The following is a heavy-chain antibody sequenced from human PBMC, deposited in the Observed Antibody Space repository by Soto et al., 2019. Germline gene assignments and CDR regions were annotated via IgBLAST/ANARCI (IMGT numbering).Heavy chain of an antibody. CDR2: STYTGDTP. J-gene: IGHJ4*02. V-gene: IGHV3-64D*06. D-gene: IGHD1-26*01. Sequence: GGSLRLSCSASGFAFSASTMHWVRQAPGRGLEQLGTSTYTGDTPYYADFVKGRFTISRDNSQSTLYLQMSSLRPEDTGVYFCVKDYSHGRFPDYWGQGTLVTVSS. CDR3: VKDYSHGRFPDY. CDR1: GFAFSAST.